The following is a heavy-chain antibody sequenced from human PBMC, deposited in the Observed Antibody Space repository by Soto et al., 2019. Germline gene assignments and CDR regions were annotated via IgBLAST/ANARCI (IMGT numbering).Heavy chain of an antibody. CDR3: TIDTIGAEEY. CDR1: GYTFSYFW. V-gene: IGHV3-74*01. Sequence: EVQLVQAGGGLVQPGGSLRLSCAASGYTFSYFWMHWVRQVPGKGLMWVSRINGEGTITNYADSVKGRFTISRDNAKNTLFVQMTSLRAEDTDVYYGTIDTIGAEEYWGQGTLVAVS. CDR2: INGEGTIT. D-gene: IGHD3-16*01. J-gene: IGHJ4*02.